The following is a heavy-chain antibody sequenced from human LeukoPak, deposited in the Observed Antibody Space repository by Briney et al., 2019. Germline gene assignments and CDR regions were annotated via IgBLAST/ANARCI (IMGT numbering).Heavy chain of an antibody. J-gene: IGHJ4*02. D-gene: IGHD3-10*01. CDR2: IKSKTDGGTT. CDR1: GFTFSNAW. Sequence: PGGSLRLSCAASGFTFSNAWMSWVRQAPGKGLEWVGRIKSKTDGGTTDYAAPVKGRFTISRDDSKNTLYLQMNSLKTDDTAVYYSTRPEYYLSRSYHDYWRQGTLVTVSS. V-gene: IGHV3-15*01. CDR3: TRPEYYLSRSYHDY.